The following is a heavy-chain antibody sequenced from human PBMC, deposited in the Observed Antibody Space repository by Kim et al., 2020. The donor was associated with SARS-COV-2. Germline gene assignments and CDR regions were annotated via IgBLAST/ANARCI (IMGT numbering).Heavy chain of an antibody. CDR1: GGTFSSYA. Sequence: SVKVSCKASGGTFSSYAISWVRQAPGQGLEWMGGIIPIFGTANYAQKFQGRVTITADESTSTAYMELSSLRSEDTAVYYCAREITMIPAIWFDPWGQGTLVTVSS. V-gene: IGHV1-69*13. D-gene: IGHD3-22*01. CDR3: AREITMIPAIWFDP. CDR2: IIPIFGTA. J-gene: IGHJ5*02.